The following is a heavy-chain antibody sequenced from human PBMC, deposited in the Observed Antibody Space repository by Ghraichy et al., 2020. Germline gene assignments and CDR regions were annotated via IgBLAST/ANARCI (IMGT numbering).Heavy chain of an antibody. J-gene: IGHJ4*02. Sequence: SETLSLTCTVSGGSISSYYWSWIRQPPGKRLEWIGYIYYSGSTNYNPSLKSRVTISVDTSKNQFSLKLSSVTAADTAVYYCAREGYYDSSGGFDYWGQGTLVTVSS. CDR2: IYYSGST. CDR1: GGSISSYY. D-gene: IGHD3-22*01. V-gene: IGHV4-59*01. CDR3: AREGYYDSSGGFDY.